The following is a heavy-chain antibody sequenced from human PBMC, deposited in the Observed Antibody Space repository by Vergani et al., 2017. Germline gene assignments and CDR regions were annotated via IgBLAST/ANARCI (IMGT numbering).Heavy chain of an antibody. CDR1: GGTFSSYA. Sequence: QVQLVQSGAEVKKPGSSVKVSCKASGGTFSSYAISWVRQAPGQGLEWMGWISAYNGNTNYEQKLQGRVTMTTDTSTSTADSELRSLRSDDTAVYYCARGNGDYASHDYWGQGTLVTVSS. D-gene: IGHD4-17*01. V-gene: IGHV1-18*01. CDR3: ARGNGDYASHDY. CDR2: ISAYNGNT. J-gene: IGHJ4*02.